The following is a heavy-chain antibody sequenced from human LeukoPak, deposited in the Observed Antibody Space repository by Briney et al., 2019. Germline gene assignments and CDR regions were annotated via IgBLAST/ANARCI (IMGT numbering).Heavy chain of an antibody. V-gene: IGHV1-8*01. CDR3: ARGYSGSYWVNYYYYYYMDV. CDR1: GYTFTSYD. Sequence: GASVKASCKASGYTFTSYDINWVRQATGQGLEWMGWMNPNSGNTGYAQKFQGRVTMTRNTSISTAYMELSSLRSEDTAVYYCARGYSGSYWVNYYYYYYMDVWGKGTTVTVSS. D-gene: IGHD1-26*01. J-gene: IGHJ6*03. CDR2: MNPNSGNT.